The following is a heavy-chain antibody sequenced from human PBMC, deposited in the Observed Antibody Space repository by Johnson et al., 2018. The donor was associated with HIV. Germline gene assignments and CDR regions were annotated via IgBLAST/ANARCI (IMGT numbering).Heavy chain of an antibody. J-gene: IGHJ3*02. CDR3: TTGRKGTGAFDI. CDR2: IKSKTDGGTT. D-gene: IGHD1-14*01. V-gene: IGHV3-15*01. CDR1: GFTFSNAW. Sequence: VQLVESGGGLVKPGGSLRLSCAASGFTFSNAWMSWVRQAPGKGLEWVGRIKSKTDGGTTDYAAPVKGRFTISRDDSKNTLYLQMNSLKTEDTAVYYCTTGRKGTGAFDIWVQGTMVTVSS.